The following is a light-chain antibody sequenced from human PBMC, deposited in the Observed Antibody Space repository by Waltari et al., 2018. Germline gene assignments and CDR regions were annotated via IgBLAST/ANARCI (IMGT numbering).Light chain of an antibody. CDR3: SSYAGSDNFVI. Sequence: QSALTQPPSASGSPGQSVTISCTGTSSDVAGYNYVSWYQQHPGKAPKLTIYEVSKRPSGVPCRFSGPKSVNTASLTVSGLQAEDEADYYCSSYAGSDNFVIFGGGTKLTVL. CDR2: EVS. V-gene: IGLV2-8*01. J-gene: IGLJ2*01. CDR1: SSDVAGYNY.